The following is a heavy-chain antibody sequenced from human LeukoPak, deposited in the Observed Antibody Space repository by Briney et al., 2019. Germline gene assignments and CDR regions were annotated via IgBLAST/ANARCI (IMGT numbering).Heavy chain of an antibody. CDR1: GYTFIGYY. J-gene: IGHJ4*02. CDR3: ARALRRITMVQGVIPY. V-gene: IGHV1-2*02. Sequence: ASVKVSCKASGYTFIGYYMHWVRQAPGQGLEWMGWINPNSGGTNYAQKFQGRVTMTRDTSISTAYMELSRLRSDDTAVYYCARALRRITMVQGVIPYWGQGTLVTVSS. CDR2: INPNSGGT. D-gene: IGHD3-10*01.